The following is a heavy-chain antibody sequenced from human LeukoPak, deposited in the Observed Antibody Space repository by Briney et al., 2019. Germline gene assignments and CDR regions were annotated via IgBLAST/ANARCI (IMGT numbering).Heavy chain of an antibody. Sequence: GSLRLSCAASGFTFSSYWMHWVRQAPGKGLVWVSRINTDGSSTSYADSVKGRFTISRDNAKNTLYLQMNSLRAEDTAVYYCARETDYDFWSGYYYYFDYWGQGTLVTVSS. V-gene: IGHV3-74*01. CDR1: GFTFSSYW. CDR3: ARETDYDFWSGYYYYFDY. J-gene: IGHJ4*02. D-gene: IGHD3-3*01. CDR2: INTDGSST.